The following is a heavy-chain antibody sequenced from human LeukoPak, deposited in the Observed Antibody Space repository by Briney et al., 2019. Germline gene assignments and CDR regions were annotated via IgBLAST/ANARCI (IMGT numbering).Heavy chain of an antibody. Sequence: GGSLRLSCAASGITFSSYGMSWVRQAPGKGLEWVSSISSTGGTTYYADSVKGRFTISRDNSKNTLYLQMNSLRAEDTAVYYCAKPAISSRGWYYDYWGQGTLVTVSS. V-gene: IGHV3-23*01. CDR1: GITFSSYG. D-gene: IGHD6-19*01. CDR2: ISSTGGTT. J-gene: IGHJ4*02. CDR3: AKPAISSRGWYYDY.